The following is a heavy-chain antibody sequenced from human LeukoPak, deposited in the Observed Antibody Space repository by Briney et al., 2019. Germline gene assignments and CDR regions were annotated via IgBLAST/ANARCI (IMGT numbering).Heavy chain of an antibody. V-gene: IGHV4-39*01. CDR3: ARHRDNSLHYYDGSGYFRRVPIFDY. Sequence: PSETLSLTCTVSAVSVNGNSYYWGWIRQPPGKGLEWIGSIHYSGTTYYKPSLKSRVIISVDTAENQFSLNLSSVTAADTAVYYCARHRDNSLHYYDGSGYFRRVPIFDYWGQGTLVTVSS. J-gene: IGHJ4*02. CDR1: AVSVNGNSYY. CDR2: IHYSGTT. D-gene: IGHD3-22*01.